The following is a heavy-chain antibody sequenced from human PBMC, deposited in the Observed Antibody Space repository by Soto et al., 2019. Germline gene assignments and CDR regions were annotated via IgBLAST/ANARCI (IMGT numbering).Heavy chain of an antibody. D-gene: IGHD3-10*01. Sequence: PGGSLRLSCAASGFTFTNYAMSWVRQAPGKGLEWVSAISGSGGTTYFADSVKGRFTISRDNSKNTLYLQLNSLRGEDTAVYYCARSSESITYPSPFGPWGQGTLVTVSS. CDR1: GFTFTNYA. V-gene: IGHV3-23*01. CDR2: ISGSGGTT. CDR3: ARSSESITYPSPFGP. J-gene: IGHJ5*02.